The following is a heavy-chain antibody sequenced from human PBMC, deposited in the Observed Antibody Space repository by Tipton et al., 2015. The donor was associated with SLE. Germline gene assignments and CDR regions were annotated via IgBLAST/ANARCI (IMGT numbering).Heavy chain of an antibody. D-gene: IGHD3-10*01. J-gene: IGHJ2*01. V-gene: IGHV4-61*09. CDR1: GGSISSGSYY. CDR2: IYTSGST. Sequence: TLSLTCTVSGGSISSGSYYWSWIRQPAGKGLEWIGHIYTSGSTNYNPSLKSRVTISVGTSKNRSSLKLSSVTAADTAVYYCASGAGDWYFDLWGRGTLVTVSS. CDR3: ASGAGDWYFDL.